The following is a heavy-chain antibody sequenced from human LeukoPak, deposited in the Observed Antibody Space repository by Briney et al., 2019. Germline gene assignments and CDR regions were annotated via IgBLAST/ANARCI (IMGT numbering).Heavy chain of an antibody. D-gene: IGHD6-19*01. Sequence: GGSLRLSSAASGFTFSDYYMSWIRQAPGKGLEWVSYISSSGSTIYYADSVKGRFTISRDTSKNTLYLQMNSLRGEDTAVYYCARNGYTSGWYRNWGQGTLVTVSS. CDR1: GFTFSDYY. V-gene: IGHV3-11*01. CDR3: ARNGYTSGWYRN. CDR2: ISSSGSTI. J-gene: IGHJ4*02.